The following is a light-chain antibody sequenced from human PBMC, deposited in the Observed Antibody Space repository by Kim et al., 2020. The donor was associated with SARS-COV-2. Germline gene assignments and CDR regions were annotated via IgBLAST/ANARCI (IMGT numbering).Light chain of an antibody. Sequence: GQRVTISSSGSNSTIGRNTVTWYQHLPGTAPKLLFYSNNQRPSGVPARFSGSKSGPSASLAISGLQSEDEADYYCATWDDSLNGPVFGGGTTVTVL. J-gene: IGLJ2*01. CDR3: ATWDDSLNGPV. CDR2: SNN. CDR1: NSTIGRNT. V-gene: IGLV1-44*01.